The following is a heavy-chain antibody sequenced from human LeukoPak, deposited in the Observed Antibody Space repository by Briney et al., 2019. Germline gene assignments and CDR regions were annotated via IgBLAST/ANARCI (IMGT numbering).Heavy chain of an antibody. D-gene: IGHD2-15*01. CDR1: GFTFSSYE. CDR2: ISGSGTTI. V-gene: IGHV3-48*03. J-gene: IGHJ4*02. Sequence: GGSLRLSCVASGFTFSSYEMSWVRQAPGKGLEWVSEISGSGTTIFYADSVKGRFTVSRDNAKNSLYLQMNSLRAEDTAVYYCARGVATGYWGQGTLVTVSS. CDR3: ARGVATGY.